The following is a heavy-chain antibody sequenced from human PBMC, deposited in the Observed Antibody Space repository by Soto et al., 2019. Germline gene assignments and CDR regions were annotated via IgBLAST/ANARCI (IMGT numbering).Heavy chain of an antibody. D-gene: IGHD5-18*01. V-gene: IGHV4-34*01. Sequence: SETLSLTCAVYGGSFSGYYWSWIRQPPGKGLEWIGEINHSGSTNYNPSLKSRVTISVDTSKNQFSLNLSSVTAADTAVYYCANTLVDTAMAHQAAFDIWGQGTMVTVSS. J-gene: IGHJ3*02. CDR1: GGSFSGYY. CDR3: ANTLVDTAMAHQAAFDI. CDR2: INHSGST.